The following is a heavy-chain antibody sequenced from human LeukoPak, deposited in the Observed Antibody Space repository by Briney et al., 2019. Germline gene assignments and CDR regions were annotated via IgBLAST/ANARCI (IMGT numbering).Heavy chain of an antibody. CDR1: GFTFSSYS. V-gene: IGHV3-48*01. CDR3: ARGVRDAFDI. J-gene: IGHJ3*02. D-gene: IGHD3-16*01. CDR2: ISSSSRTI. Sequence: PGGSLRLSCAASGFTFSSYSMNWVRQAPGKGLEWVSYISSSSRTIYYADSVKGRFTISRDNAKNSLYLQMNSLRAEDTAVYYCARGVRDAFDIWSQGTMVTVSS.